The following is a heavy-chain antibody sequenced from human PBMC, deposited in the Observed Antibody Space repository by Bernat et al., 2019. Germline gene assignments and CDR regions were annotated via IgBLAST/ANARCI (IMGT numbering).Heavy chain of an antibody. CDR1: GFTVLNNY. CDR2: IYSDGST. Sequence: GGGLVQPGGSLRLSCAASGFTVLNNYMSWVRQAPGKGLEWVSIIYSDGSTYYADSVKGRFTISRDNSKNTLYLQMNGLRAEDTAVYYCARDSCTTTSCYGDWGQGTQVTVSS. J-gene: IGHJ4*02. V-gene: IGHV3-66*01. CDR3: ARDSCTTTSCYGD. D-gene: IGHD2-2*01.